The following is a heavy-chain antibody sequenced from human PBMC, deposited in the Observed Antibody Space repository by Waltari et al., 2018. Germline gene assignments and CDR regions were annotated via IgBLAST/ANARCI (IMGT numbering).Heavy chain of an antibody. J-gene: IGHJ4*02. CDR3: ARDRGRGLYLDS. Sequence: LQLQQSGPGLVNPSGTLSLTCTVPGDSMSANNWWNWVRQSPEKGLEWIGQSHRSGRTNVNPSLEIRATISRDTANNQFSLKLTSTTAADTAVYYCARDRGRGLYLDSWGQGTLVTVSP. D-gene: IGHD2-15*01. V-gene: IGHV4-4*02. CDR1: GDSMSANNW. CDR2: SHRSGRT.